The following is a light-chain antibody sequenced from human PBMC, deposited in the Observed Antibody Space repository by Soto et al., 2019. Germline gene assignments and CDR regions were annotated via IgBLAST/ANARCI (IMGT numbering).Light chain of an antibody. CDR3: QSYVNSRSGYVL. V-gene: IGLV1-40*01. Sequence: QPVLTQPPSVSGAPGQRVTISCTGGSSNIGAGYDVHWYQQLPGTAPKLLIYVNTNRPSGVPDRFSGSKSGTSASLAITGLQAEDEDAYYCQSYVNSRSGYVLFGGGTKLTVL. CDR1: SSNIGAGYD. J-gene: IGLJ2*01. CDR2: VNT.